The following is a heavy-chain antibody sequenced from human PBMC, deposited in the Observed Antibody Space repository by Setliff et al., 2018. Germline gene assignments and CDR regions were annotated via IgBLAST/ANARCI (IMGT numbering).Heavy chain of an antibody. CDR1: GFTFSSYW. CDR3: ARDPRGQPSFDY. J-gene: IGHJ4*02. CDR2: IRKDGSGE. V-gene: IGHV3-7*01. D-gene: IGHD3-16*01. Sequence: GESLKISCAASGFTFSSYWMNWVRQAPGKGLEWVANIRKDGSGEHYVDSVKGRFTISRDNAKNSLYLQMNSLRAKDTAVYYCARDPRGQPSFDYWGQGALVTVSS.